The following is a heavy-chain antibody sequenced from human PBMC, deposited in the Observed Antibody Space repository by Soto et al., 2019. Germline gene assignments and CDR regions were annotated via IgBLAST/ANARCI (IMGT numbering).Heavy chain of an antibody. CDR2: ISGSGGST. J-gene: IGHJ3*02. D-gene: IGHD3-9*01. V-gene: IGHV3-23*01. CDR3: AKDRPVLRYFDWSDRGRAFDI. Sequence: EVRLLESGGGLVQPGGSLRLSCAASGFTFSSYAMSWVRQAPGKGLEWVSAISGSGGSTYYADSVKGRFTISRDNSKNTLYLQMNSLRAEDTAVYYCAKDRPVLRYFDWSDRGRAFDIWGQGTMVTVSS. CDR1: GFTFSSYA.